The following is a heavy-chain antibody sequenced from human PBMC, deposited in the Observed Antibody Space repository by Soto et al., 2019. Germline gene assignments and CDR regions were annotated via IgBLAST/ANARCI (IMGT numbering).Heavy chain of an antibody. Sequence: SETLSLTCTVSGGSISSGDYYWGWIRQPPGKGLEWIGRIFYSGSTYYNPSLKSRVTVSVDTSKNQFSLKLTSVTAADTAVYYCARDNLPGLFDYWARRTPVTGSS. J-gene: IGHJ4*02. CDR3: ARDNLPGLFDY. CDR1: GGSISSGDYY. CDR2: IFYSGST. V-gene: IGHV4-39*07.